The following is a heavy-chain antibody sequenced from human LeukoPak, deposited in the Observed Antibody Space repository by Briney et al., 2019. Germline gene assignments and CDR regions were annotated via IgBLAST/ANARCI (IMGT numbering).Heavy chain of an antibody. CDR3: ARYLAVAGTATFDY. V-gene: IGHV5-51*01. D-gene: IGHD6-19*01. CDR2: IYPGDSDT. Sequence: GESLTISCKASGYHFTSYWIGWVRQVPGKGLEWMGIIYPGDSDTRYSPSFQGQVTISADKSISTAYLQWSSLKASDTAMYYCARYLAVAGTATFDYWGQGTLVTVSS. J-gene: IGHJ4*02. CDR1: GYHFTSYW.